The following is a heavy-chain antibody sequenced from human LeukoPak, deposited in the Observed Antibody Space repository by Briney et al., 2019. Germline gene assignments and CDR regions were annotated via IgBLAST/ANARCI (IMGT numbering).Heavy chain of an antibody. CDR3: ARRLTQYDCFDP. CDR1: GDSVSNNSVT. Sequence: SQTLSLTCAISGDSVSNNSVTWNWIRQSPSRGLEWLGRTYYRSTWYNDYAVSVRSRITVNPDTSKNQFSLHLNSVTPEDTAVYYCARRLTQYDCFDPWGQGILVTVSS. V-gene: IGHV6-1*01. CDR2: TYYRSTWYN. J-gene: IGHJ5*02. D-gene: IGHD2-2*01.